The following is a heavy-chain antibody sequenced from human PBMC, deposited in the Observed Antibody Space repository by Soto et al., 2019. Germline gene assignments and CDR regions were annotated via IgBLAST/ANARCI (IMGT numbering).Heavy chain of an antibody. D-gene: IGHD2-15*01. Sequence: QVQLQESGPGLVKPSETLSLTCTVSGGSVSSGSYYWSWIRQPPGKGLEWIGYIYYSGSTNYNPSRKSRVTISVDTSKNQFSLTLSSVTAADTAVYYCARGSGPNDAFDIWGQGTMVTVSS. CDR1: GGSVSSGSYY. V-gene: IGHV4-61*01. J-gene: IGHJ3*02. CDR3: ARGSGPNDAFDI. CDR2: IYYSGST.